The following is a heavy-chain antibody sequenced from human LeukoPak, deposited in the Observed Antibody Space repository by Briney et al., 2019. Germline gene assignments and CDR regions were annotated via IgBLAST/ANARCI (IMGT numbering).Heavy chain of an antibody. D-gene: IGHD3-3*01. CDR3: ARGSYYDFSTGAFDI. CDR1: GFTFSSYA. CDR2: ISYDGSNK. Sequence: GGSLRLSCAASGFTFSSYAMHWVRQAPGKGLEWVAVISYDGSNKYYADSVKGRFTTSRDNSKNTLYLQMNSLRAEDTAVYYCARGSYYDFSTGAFDIWGQGTMVTVSS. V-gene: IGHV3-30*04. J-gene: IGHJ3*02.